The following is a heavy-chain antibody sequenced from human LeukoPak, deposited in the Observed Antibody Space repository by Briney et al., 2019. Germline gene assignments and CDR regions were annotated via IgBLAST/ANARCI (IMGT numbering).Heavy chain of an antibody. CDR1: GGSISSYY. CDR2: IYYSGST. D-gene: IGHD3-22*01. CDR3: ARATSYYDSSVYYYVHGMDV. Sequence: SETLSLTCTVSGGSISSYYWSWIRQPPGKGREWIEYIYYSGSTNYNPSLKSRVTISVETSKNQFSLKLSSVTAADMAVYYCARATSYYDSSVYYYVHGMDVCGQGTTVTVSS. V-gene: IGHV4-59*01. J-gene: IGHJ6*02.